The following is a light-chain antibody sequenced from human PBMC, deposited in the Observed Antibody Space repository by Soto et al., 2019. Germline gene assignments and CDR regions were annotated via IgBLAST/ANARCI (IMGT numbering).Light chain of an antibody. V-gene: IGKV3D-20*02. CDR1: QTISSDY. J-gene: IGKJ5*01. Sequence: EIVLTQSPGTLSLSPGERATLSCRSSQTISSDYFAWYQQTPGQAPRLVIYDSTLRANGVPDRFGGSRSGTKFTLTINSLEPEDFAVYYCQQRNVWPPITLGQGKRLEIK. CDR3: QQRNVWPPIT. CDR2: DST.